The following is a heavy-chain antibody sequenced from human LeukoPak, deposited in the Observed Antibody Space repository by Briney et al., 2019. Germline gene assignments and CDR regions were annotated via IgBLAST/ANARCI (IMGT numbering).Heavy chain of an antibody. CDR3: ASWNYGSGSYSGYMDV. Sequence: ASVKVSCKASGYTFIDYYIHWVRQAPGQGLEGMGRINPNSGNTGYAQKFQGRVTMTRNTSISTAYMELSSLRSEDTAVYYCASWNYGSGSYSGYMDVWGKGNTVTVSS. J-gene: IGHJ6*03. D-gene: IGHD3-10*01. CDR1: GYTFIDYY. CDR2: INPNSGNT. V-gene: IGHV1-8*02.